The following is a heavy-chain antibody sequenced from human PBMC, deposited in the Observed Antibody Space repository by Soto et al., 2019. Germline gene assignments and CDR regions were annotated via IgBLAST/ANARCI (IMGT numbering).Heavy chain of an antibody. V-gene: IGHV1-69*13. CDR3: ARDGQAYCGGDCRANKRKNQFDY. D-gene: IGHD2-21*02. J-gene: IGHJ4*02. Sequence: GASVKVSCKASGGTFSSYAISWVRQAPGQGLEWMGGIIPIFGTANYAQKFQGRVTITADESTSTAYMELSSLRSEDTAVYYCARDGQAYCGGDCRANKRKNQFDYWGQGTLVTVSS. CDR2: IIPIFGTA. CDR1: GGTFSSYA.